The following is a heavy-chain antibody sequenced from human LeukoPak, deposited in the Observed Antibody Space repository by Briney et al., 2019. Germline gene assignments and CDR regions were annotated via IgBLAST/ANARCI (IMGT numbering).Heavy chain of an antibody. V-gene: IGHV3-9*01. D-gene: IGHD3-10*01. CDR3: AKELHYYGSGTYSTNDY. J-gene: IGHJ4*02. CDR1: GFIFDDYA. CDR2: ISWNSGSR. Sequence: GGSLRLSCAASGFIFDDYAMYWVRQAPGKGLEWVSSISWNSGSRVYADSVKGRFTISRDNSKNTLYLQMNSLRAEDTAVYYCAKELHYYGSGTYSTNDYWGQGTLVTVSS.